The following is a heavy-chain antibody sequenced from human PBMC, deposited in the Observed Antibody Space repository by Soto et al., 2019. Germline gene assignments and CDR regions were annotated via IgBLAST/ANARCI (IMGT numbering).Heavy chain of an antibody. J-gene: IGHJ6*02. CDR3: ARDYEYYDILTGTYYYYGMDV. D-gene: IGHD3-9*01. Sequence: PGGSLRLSCGASGFTFSSYSMNWVRQAPGKGLEWVSSISSSSSYIYYADSVKGRFTISRDNAKNSLYLQMNSLRAEDTAVYYCARDYEYYDILTGTYYYYGMDVWGQGTTVTVSS. CDR1: GFTFSSYS. CDR2: ISSSSSYI. V-gene: IGHV3-21*01.